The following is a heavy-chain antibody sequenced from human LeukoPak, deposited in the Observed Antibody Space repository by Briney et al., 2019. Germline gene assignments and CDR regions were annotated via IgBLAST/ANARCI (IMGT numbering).Heavy chain of an antibody. CDR2: IYRSGTT. D-gene: IGHD6-19*01. Sequence: PSETLSLTCAVSGGSISSSNWWSWVRQPPGKGLEWIGEIYRSGTTNYKPSLKSRVTISVDKSRNHFSLKLSSVTAADSAVYYCARRSPYSSGWSPYFDCWGQGTLVTVSS. J-gene: IGHJ4*02. CDR1: GGSISSSNW. CDR3: ARRSPYSSGWSPYFDC. V-gene: IGHV4-4*02.